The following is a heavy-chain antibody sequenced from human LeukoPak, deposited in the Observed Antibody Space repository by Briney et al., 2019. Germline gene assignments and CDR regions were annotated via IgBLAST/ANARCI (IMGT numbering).Heavy chain of an antibody. J-gene: IGHJ4*02. CDR3: ARDSYAPAGAIDD. CDR1: GFTFSSYG. CDR2: IRYDGSNK. Sequence: GGSLRLSCAVSGFTFSSYGMQWVRQAPGKGLEWVVFIRYDGSNKYYADSVKGRFTISRDNAKNSVYLQMISLRVEDTAVYYCARDSYAPAGAIDDWGQGILVTVSS. V-gene: IGHV3-30*02. D-gene: IGHD2-8*01.